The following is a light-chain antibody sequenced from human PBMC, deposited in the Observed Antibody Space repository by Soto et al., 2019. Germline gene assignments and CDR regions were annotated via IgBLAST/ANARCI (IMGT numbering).Light chain of an antibody. Sequence: DIQMTQSPSSLSASVGDRVTITCRASQDITNYLAWFQQKPGQAPKSLIYAASTLQGGVPFRFSGSGSGTDFNLTISSLQPEDFATYYCQQYNTYPSTFGGGTKVESK. CDR3: QQYNTYPST. CDR1: QDITNY. CDR2: AAS. J-gene: IGKJ4*01. V-gene: IGKV1-16*01.